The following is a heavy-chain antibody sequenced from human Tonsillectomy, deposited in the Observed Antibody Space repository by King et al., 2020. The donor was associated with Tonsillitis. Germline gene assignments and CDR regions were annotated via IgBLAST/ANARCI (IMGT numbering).Heavy chain of an antibody. Sequence: VQLVESGGGLVQTGGSLRLSCAASGFTFSRYAMRWVRQAPGKGLEWVSGISGSAGTTYYAESVKGRFTISRDNSKSTLYLQMNRPRAEDTAVYYCAKAIPSNGWYGGYFDYWGQGTQVTVSS. CDR3: AKAIPSNGWYGGYFDY. V-gene: IGHV3-23*04. CDR2: ISGSAGTT. CDR1: GFTFSRYA. J-gene: IGHJ4*02. D-gene: IGHD6-19*01.